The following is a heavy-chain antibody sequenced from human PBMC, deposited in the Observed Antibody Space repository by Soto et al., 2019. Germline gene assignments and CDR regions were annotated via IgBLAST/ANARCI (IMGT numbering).Heavy chain of an antibody. Sequence: EVQLVESGGGLVQPGGSLRLSCAASGFTFNTSWMSWVRRAPGKGLEWVAHMNQHGSEKYYVDSVKGRFTISGDDAKNSLYLQMNSLGAEDTAVYYCVSWAGSSYWCQGTLVTVSS. V-gene: IGHV3-7*05. CDR2: MNQHGSEK. D-gene: IGHD3-10*01. CDR1: GFTFNTSW. CDR3: VSWAGSSY. J-gene: IGHJ4*02.